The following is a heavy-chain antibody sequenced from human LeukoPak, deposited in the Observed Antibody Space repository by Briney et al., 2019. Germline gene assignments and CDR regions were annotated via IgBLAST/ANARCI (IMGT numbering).Heavy chain of an antibody. D-gene: IGHD3-22*01. CDR3: ARGHTMIVVVMAVLDAFAI. CDR1: GYTFTGYY. Sequence: ASVKVSCKASGYTFTGYYMHWVRQAPGQGLEWMGWINPNSCGTNYAQKFQGRVTMTRDTSISTAYMDLSRLISDDTAVYSCARGHTMIVVVMAVLDAFAIWGQGKMVTVSS. V-gene: IGHV1-2*02. J-gene: IGHJ3*02. CDR2: INPNSCGT.